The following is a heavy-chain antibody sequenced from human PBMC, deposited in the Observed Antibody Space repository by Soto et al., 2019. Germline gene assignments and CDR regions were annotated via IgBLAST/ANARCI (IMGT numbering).Heavy chain of an antibody. V-gene: IGHV3-74*01. D-gene: IGHD1-1*01. CDR1: GLTFNNYW. Sequence: EVQLVESGGGLVQPGGSLRLSCEASGLTFNNYWMHWVRQAPGKGLMWVARISDDGSTTTYADSVKGRFTISRDKAKXXXXXQXXXXXXXXXXXXXXXXSRXYKFAYWGQGTLVTVSS. CDR3: XXSRXYKFAY. J-gene: IGHJ4*02. CDR2: ISDDGSTT.